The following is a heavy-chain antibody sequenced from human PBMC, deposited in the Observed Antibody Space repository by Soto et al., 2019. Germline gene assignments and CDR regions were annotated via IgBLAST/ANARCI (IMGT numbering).Heavy chain of an antibody. D-gene: IGHD4-17*01. V-gene: IGHV1-24*01. J-gene: IGHJ4*02. CDR2: FDPEDGET. CDR1: GYTLTELS. CDR3: AKKEGYGDYVEGVFDY. Sequence: ASVKVSCKVSGYTLTELSMHWVRQAPGKGLEWMGGFDPEDGETIYAQKFQGRVTMTEDTSTDTAYMELSSLRSEDTAVYYCAKKEGYGDYVEGVFDYWGQGTLVTVSS.